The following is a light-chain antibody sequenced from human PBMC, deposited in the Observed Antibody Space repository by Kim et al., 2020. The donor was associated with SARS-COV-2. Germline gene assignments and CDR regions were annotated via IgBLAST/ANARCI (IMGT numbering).Light chain of an antibody. CDR3: MQSTHWPPLT. CDR2: KVS. CDR1: QSLVYSDRNTY. V-gene: IGKV2-30*01. J-gene: IGKJ4*01. Sequence: ASISCRSSQSLVYSDRNTYLSWFQQRPGQSPRRLIYKVSNRDSGVPDRFSGSGSGTDFTLKISRVEAEDVGMYYCMQSTHWPPLTFGGGTKVDIK.